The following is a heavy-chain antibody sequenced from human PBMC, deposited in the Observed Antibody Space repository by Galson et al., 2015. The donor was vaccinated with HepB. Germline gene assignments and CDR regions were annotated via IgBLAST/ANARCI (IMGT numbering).Heavy chain of an antibody. CDR1: GFTFSSYA. Sequence: SLRLSCAASGFTFSSYAMNWVRQVPGKGLEWVSAISGDGGRTYYADSVKGRFTISRDNPKNTLYLQTNSLRAEDTAVYYCAKGDVWGSAAKNYGMDVWGQGTTVTVSS. J-gene: IGHJ6*02. V-gene: IGHV3-23*01. D-gene: IGHD3-16*01. CDR2: ISGDGGRT. CDR3: AKGDVWGSAAKNYGMDV.